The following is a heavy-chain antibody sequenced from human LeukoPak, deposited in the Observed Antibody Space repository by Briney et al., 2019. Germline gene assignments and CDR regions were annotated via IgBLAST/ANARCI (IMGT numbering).Heavy chain of an antibody. V-gene: IGHV1-2*02. CDR2: INPNSGGT. CDR1: GYTFTGYY. J-gene: IGHJ3*02. D-gene: IGHD3-10*01. CDR3: AGERSGGLLSYEGAFDI. Sequence: ASVKVSCKASGYTFTGYYMHWVRQAPGQGLEWMGWINPNSGGTNYAQKFQGRVTMTRDTSISTAYMELSRLRSDDTAVYYCAGERSGGLLSYEGAFDIWGQGTMVTVSS.